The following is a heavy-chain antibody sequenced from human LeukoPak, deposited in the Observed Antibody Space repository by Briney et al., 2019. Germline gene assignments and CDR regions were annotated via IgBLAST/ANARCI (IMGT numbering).Heavy chain of an antibody. CDR1: GFTFSSYA. J-gene: IGHJ4*02. CDR3: ARVYGVVDH. V-gene: IGHV3-30*04. CDR2: ISYDGSNK. Sequence: GGSLRLSCAASGFTFSSYAMHWVRQAPGKGLEWVAVISYDGSNKYYADSVKGRFTISRDNSKNTLYLQMNSLRAEDTAVYYCARVYGVVDHWGQGTLVTVSS. D-gene: IGHD3-10*01.